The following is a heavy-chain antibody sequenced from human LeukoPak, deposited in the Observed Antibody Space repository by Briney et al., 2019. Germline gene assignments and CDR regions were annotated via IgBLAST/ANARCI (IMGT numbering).Heavy chain of an antibody. V-gene: IGHV3-7*03. CDR2: ISQDGSGK. CDR1: GFTFSNYW. Sequence: PGGSLRLSCGASGFTFSNYWMSWVRQAPGKGLEWVINISQDGSGKNYADSVEGRFTISRDNAKNSLYLQMNSLRAEDTAVYYCVRDNRRQQGFAYWGQGTLVTVSS. CDR3: VRDNRRQQGFAY. J-gene: IGHJ4*02. D-gene: IGHD6-13*01.